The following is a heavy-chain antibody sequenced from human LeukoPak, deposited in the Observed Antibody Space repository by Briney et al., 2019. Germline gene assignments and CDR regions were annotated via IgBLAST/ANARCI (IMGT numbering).Heavy chain of an antibody. V-gene: IGHV1-69*05. CDR2: FMLIFGTA. D-gene: IGHD3-22*01. CDR3: ARGESYTSSGYYY. J-gene: IGHJ4*02. CDR1: GGTFSNYA. Sequence: SVKVSCKVSGGTFSNYAISWVRQAPGQGLEWMGRFMLIFGTANHAQKFQGRVTITTDESTTTAYMELSSLKSEDTAVYYCARGESYTSSGYYYWGQGTLVTVSS.